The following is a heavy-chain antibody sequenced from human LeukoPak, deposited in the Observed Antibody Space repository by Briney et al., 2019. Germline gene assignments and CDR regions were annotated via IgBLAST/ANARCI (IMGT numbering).Heavy chain of an antibody. CDR1: GFTFSSYS. J-gene: IGHJ6*04. V-gene: IGHV3-21*01. Sequence: PGGSLRLSCAASGFTFSSYSMNWVRQAPGKGPEWVSSISSSSSYMYYADSMKGRFTISRDNAKNSLYLQMSSLRAEDTAVYYCAELGITMIGGVWGKGTTVTISS. CDR2: ISSSSSYM. D-gene: IGHD3-10*02. CDR3: AELGITMIGGV.